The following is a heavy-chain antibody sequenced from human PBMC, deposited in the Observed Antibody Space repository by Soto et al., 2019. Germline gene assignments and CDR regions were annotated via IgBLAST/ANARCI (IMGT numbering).Heavy chain of an antibody. CDR3: ARDYYGSGSYPFDL. Sequence: PSETLSLTCTVSGGSISSYYWSWIRQPPGKGLEWIGYIYYSGSTNYNPSLKSRVTISVDTSKNQFSLKLSSVTAADTAVYYCARDYYGSGSYPFDLWGRGTLVTVS. V-gene: IGHV4-59*01. J-gene: IGHJ2*01. CDR1: GGSISSYY. D-gene: IGHD3-10*01. CDR2: IYYSGST.